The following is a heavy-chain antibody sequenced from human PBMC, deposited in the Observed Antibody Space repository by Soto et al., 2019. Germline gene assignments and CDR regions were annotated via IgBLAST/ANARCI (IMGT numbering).Heavy chain of an antibody. CDR3: ARDHRYYDSSGYSWFDP. Sequence: ASVKVSCKASGYTFASYAMHWVRQAPGQGLERMGWISAYNGNTNYAQKLQGRVTMTTDTSTSTAYMELRSLRSDDTAVYYCARDHRYYDSSGYSWFDPWGQGTLVTVSS. D-gene: IGHD3-22*01. CDR2: ISAYNGNT. V-gene: IGHV1-18*01. J-gene: IGHJ5*02. CDR1: GYTFASYA.